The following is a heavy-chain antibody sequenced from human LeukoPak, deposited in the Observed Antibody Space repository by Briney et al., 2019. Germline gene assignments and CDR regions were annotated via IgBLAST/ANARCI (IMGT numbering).Heavy chain of an antibody. Sequence: ASVRDSCKASGFTFGTFGISWVRQAPGQGLEWVGCISGYIAAANYAQKFQDRVTMTTDRSTNTAYLELVSLRPDDTAVYYCGRGKDSYYYGVDVWGQGTTVTVSS. J-gene: IGHJ6*02. CDR1: GFTFGTFG. V-gene: IGHV1-18*01. CDR3: GRGKDSYYYGVDV. CDR2: ISGYIAAA. D-gene: IGHD3-10*01.